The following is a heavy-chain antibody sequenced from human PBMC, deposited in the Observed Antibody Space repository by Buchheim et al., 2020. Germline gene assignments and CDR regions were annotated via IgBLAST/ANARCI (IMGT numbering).Heavy chain of an antibody. CDR3: ARSGYSYGLTAYWYFDL. V-gene: IGHV4-34*01. Sequence: QVQLQQWGAGLLKPSETLSLTCAVYGGSFSGYYWSWIRQPPGKGLEWIGEINHSGSTNYNPSLMSRVTISLDTSKNQFSLKLSSVTAADTAVYYCARSGYSYGLTAYWYFDLWGRGTL. CDR1: GGSFSGYY. CDR2: INHSGST. J-gene: IGHJ2*01. D-gene: IGHD5-18*01.